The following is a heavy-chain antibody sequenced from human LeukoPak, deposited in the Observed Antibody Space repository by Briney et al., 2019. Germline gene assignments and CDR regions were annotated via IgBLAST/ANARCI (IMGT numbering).Heavy chain of an antibody. Sequence: SETLSLTCAVSGGSISSSNWWNWIRPPPGKGLEWIGEIYHSGSTNYNPSLKSRVTISVDTSKNQFSLKLSSVTAADTAVYYCARDWFYDSGVFDYWGQGTLVTVSS. CDR2: IYHSGST. CDR1: GGSISSSNW. D-gene: IGHD5/OR15-5a*01. V-gene: IGHV4-4*02. CDR3: ARDWFYDSGVFDY. J-gene: IGHJ4*02.